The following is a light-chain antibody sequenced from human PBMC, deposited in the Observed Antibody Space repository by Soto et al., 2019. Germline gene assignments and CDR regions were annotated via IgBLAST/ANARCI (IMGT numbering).Light chain of an antibody. V-gene: IGKV3-15*01. CDR3: QQHNNWPPWT. CDR1: QSVSNN. J-gene: IGKJ1*01. CDR2: GAS. Sequence: EIVMTQSPATLSVSPGERATLSCRASQSVSNNLAWYQQKPGQAPWLLIYGASTRATGIPARFSGSGSGTEFTLTISSLQSEDFGVYYCQQHNNWPPWTFGQGTKVEIK.